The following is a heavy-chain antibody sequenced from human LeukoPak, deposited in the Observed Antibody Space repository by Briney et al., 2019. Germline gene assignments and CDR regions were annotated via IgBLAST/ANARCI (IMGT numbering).Heavy chain of an antibody. CDR3: AKDLYYYGSGRRWGDW. D-gene: IGHD3-10*01. CDR2: IRYDGSNK. CDR1: GFTFSSYG. V-gene: IGHV3-30*02. J-gene: IGHJ4*02. Sequence: GGSLRLSCAASGFTFSSYGTHWVRQAPGKGLEWVAFIRYDGSNKYYADSVKGRFTISRDNSKNTLYLQMNSLRAEDTAVYYCAKDLYYYGSGRRWGDWWGQGTLVTVSS.